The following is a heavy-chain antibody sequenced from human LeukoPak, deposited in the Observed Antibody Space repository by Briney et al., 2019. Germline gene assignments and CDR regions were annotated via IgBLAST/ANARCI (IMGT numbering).Heavy chain of an antibody. D-gene: IGHD6-13*01. CDR3: ARGPYSSNWYVDY. CDR2: ISRTGNSI. V-gene: IGHV3-48*03. Sequence: GGSLRLSCAASGFPLSSYEMNWVRLAPGKGLEWISHISRTGNSIYYADSVKGRFTISRDSAKNSLYLQMNSLRAEDTAVYYCARGPYSSNWYVDYRGQGTLVTVAS. J-gene: IGHJ4*02. CDR1: GFPLSSYE.